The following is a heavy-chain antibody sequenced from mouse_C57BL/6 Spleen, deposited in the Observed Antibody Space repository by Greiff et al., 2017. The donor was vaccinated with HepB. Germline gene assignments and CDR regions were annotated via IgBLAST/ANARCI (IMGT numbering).Heavy chain of an antibody. V-gene: IGHV2-9-1*01. CDR2: IWTGGGT. J-gene: IGHJ2*01. D-gene: IGHD2-2*01. Sequence: QVQLQQSGPGLVAPSQSLSITCTVSGFSLTSYAISWVRQPPGKGLEWLGVIWTGGGTNYNSALKSRLSISKDNSKSQVFLKMNSLQTDDTARYYCARNFGLRQVPYFDYWGQGTTLTVSS. CDR3: ARNFGLRQVPYFDY. CDR1: GFSLTSYA.